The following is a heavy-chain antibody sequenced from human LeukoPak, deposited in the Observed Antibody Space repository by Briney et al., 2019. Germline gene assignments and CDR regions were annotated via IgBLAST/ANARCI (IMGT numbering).Heavy chain of an antibody. CDR1: GGSISSTSYY. CDR3: AKAGVRYFDSSGLYAFDF. Sequence: PSETLSLTCAVPGGSISSTSYYWAWISQPPGKGLEWIGTIYYSGSTYHNPSLKSRVPLSVDTSRNQFSLRLSSVDAADTAVYYCAKAGVRYFDSSGLYAFDFWGQGTTVTVSS. D-gene: IGHD3-22*01. CDR2: IYYSGST. J-gene: IGHJ3*01. V-gene: IGHV4-39*01.